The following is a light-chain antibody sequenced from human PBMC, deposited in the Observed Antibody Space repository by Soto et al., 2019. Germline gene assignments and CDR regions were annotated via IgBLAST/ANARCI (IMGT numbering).Light chain of an antibody. J-gene: IGKJ2*01. CDR3: QQYGSSPLT. CDR2: GAS. Sequence: EIVLTQSPGTLSLSPGERATLSCRASQSVSSSFLAWYQQKPGQAPRLLIYGASSRATGIPDRFSGSASGTDFTLTISRLEPEDCAVYYCQQYGSSPLTFGQGTKLEIK. CDR1: QSVSSSF. V-gene: IGKV3-20*01.